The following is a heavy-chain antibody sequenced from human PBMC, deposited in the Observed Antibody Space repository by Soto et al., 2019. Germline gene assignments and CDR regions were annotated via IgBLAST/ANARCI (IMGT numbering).Heavy chain of an antibody. J-gene: IGHJ3*02. Sequence: GGSLRLSCAASGFTFSSYSMNWVRQAPGKGLEWVSSISSSSSYIYYADSVKGRFTISRDNAKNSLYLQMNSLRAEDTAVYYCARGGLVVAYDAFDIWGQGTMVTVSS. CDR2: ISSSSSYI. CDR3: ARGGLVVAYDAFDI. V-gene: IGHV3-21*01. D-gene: IGHD2-2*01. CDR1: GFTFSSYS.